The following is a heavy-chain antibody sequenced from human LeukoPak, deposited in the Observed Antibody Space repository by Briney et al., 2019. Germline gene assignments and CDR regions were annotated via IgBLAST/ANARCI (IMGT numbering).Heavy chain of an antibody. CDR3: ARHGVLWFGDSPIGAFDI. D-gene: IGHD3-10*01. Sequence: GESLKISCKGSGYSFTSYRISWVRQMPGKGLEWMGRIDPSDSYTNYSPSFQGHVTISADKSISTAYLQWSSLKASDTAMYYCARHGVLWFGDSPIGAFDIWGQGTMVTVSS. CDR1: GYSFTSYR. CDR2: IDPSDSYT. J-gene: IGHJ3*02. V-gene: IGHV5-10-1*01.